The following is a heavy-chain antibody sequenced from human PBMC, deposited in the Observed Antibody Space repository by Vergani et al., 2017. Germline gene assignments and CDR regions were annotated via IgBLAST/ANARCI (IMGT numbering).Heavy chain of an antibody. Sequence: QVQLEQSGAEVKKPGASLKVSCKASGYTFTSFYVHWVRQAPGQGLEWMGWINPSGGSTSYAQKFQGRVTMTRDTSTSTVYMELSSLRSEDTAVYYCARVAARGYYYYYMDVWGKGTTVTVSS. CDR3: ARVAARGYYYYYMDV. J-gene: IGHJ6*03. V-gene: IGHV1-46*03. D-gene: IGHD6-6*01. CDR2: INPSGGST. CDR1: GYTFTSFY.